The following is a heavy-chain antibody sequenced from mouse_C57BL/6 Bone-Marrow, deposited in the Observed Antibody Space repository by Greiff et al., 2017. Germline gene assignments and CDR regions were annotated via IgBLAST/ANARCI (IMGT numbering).Heavy chain of an antibody. V-gene: IGHV1-59*01. CDR3: ASPYDYDGYAMDY. D-gene: IGHD2-4*01. CDR2: IDPSDSYT. CDR1: GYTFTSYW. J-gene: IGHJ4*01. Sequence: QVQLQQPGAELVRPGTSVKLSCKASGYTFTSYWMHWVKQRPGQGLEWIGVIDPSDSYTNYNQKFQGKATLTVDTSSSTAYMQLSSLTSEDSAVYYCASPYDYDGYAMDYWGQGTSVTVSS.